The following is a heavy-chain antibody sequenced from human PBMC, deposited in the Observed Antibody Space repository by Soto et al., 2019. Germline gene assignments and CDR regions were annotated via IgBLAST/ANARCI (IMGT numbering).Heavy chain of an antibody. CDR1: GDSVSSDITS. D-gene: IGHD3-10*01. CDR3: ARGNALDV. J-gene: IGHJ3*01. Sequence: SQTLSLTCAISGDSVSSDITSWNWIRQSPSRGLEWLGRTYYRSKWFHDYAASVKSRITINPDTSKNQFSLELNSMTPEDTAVYDCARGNALDVWGKRTVVTVAS. CDR2: TYYRSKWFH. V-gene: IGHV6-1*01.